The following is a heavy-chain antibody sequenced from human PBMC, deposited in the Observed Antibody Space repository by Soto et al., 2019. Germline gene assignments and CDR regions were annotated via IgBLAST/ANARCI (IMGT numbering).Heavy chain of an antibody. CDR3: VKDATAIVGATLSFDY. CDR1: GFTVSSNY. J-gene: IGHJ4*02. D-gene: IGHD1-26*01. V-gene: IGHV3-64D*09. Sequence: GESLKISCAASGFTVSSNYMSWVRQAPGKGLEYVSAISSNGGSTYYADSVKGRFTISRDNSKNTLYLQMSSLRAEDTAVYYCVKDATAIVGATLSFDYWGQGTLVTVSS. CDR2: ISSNGGST.